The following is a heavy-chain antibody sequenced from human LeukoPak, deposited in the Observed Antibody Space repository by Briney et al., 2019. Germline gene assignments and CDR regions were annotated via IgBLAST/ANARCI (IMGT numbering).Heavy chain of an antibody. CDR3: ARDRVGSSRPFDY. Sequence: GGSLRLSCAASGFTFSSYSMNWVRQAPGKGLEWVSYISSSSSYIYYADSVKGRFTISGDNAKNSLYLQMNSLRAEDTAVYYCARDRVGSSRPFDYWGQGTLVTVSS. V-gene: IGHV3-21*05. CDR2: ISSSSSYI. J-gene: IGHJ4*02. D-gene: IGHD6-13*01. CDR1: GFTFSSYS.